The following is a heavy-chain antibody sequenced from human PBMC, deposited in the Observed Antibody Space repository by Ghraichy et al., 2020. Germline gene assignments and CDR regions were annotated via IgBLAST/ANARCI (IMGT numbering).Heavy chain of an antibody. CDR3: TTETTVTTSSPDYYYYGMDV. CDR1: GFTFSNAW. Sequence: GGSLRLSCAASGFTFSNAWMSWVRQAPGKGLEWVGRIKSKTDGGTTDYAAPVKGRFTISRDDSKNTLYLQMNSLKTEDTAVYYCTTETTVTTSSPDYYYYGMDVWGQGTTVTVSS. V-gene: IGHV3-15*01. J-gene: IGHJ6*02. D-gene: IGHD4-17*01. CDR2: IKSKTDGGTT.